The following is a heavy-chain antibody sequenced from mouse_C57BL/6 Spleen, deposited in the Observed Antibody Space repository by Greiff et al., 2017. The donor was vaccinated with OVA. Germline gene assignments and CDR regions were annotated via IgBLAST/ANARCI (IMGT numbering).Heavy chain of an antibody. CDR2: IHPNSGST. CDR1: GYTFTSYW. CDR3: ARERSYAMDY. Sequence: QVQLQQPGAELVKPGASVKLSCKASGYTFTSYWMHWVKQRPGQGLEWIGMIHPNSGSTNYNEKFKSKATLTVDKSSSTADMQLSSLTAEDSAVYYCARERSYAMDYWGQGTSVTVSS. J-gene: IGHJ4*01. V-gene: IGHV1-64*01.